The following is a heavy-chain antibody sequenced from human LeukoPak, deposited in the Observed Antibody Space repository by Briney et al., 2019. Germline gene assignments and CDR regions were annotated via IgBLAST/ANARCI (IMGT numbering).Heavy chain of an antibody. J-gene: IGHJ3*02. Sequence: PGGSLRLSCVASGFTFSSYAMSWVRQAPGKGLEWVSAISGSGGSTYYADSVKGRFTISRDNSKNTLYLQMNSLRAEDTAVYYCAKLRYGGNSKGAFDIWGQGTMVTVSS. CDR2: ISGSGGST. CDR1: GFTFSSYA. D-gene: IGHD4-17*01. CDR3: AKLRYGGNSKGAFDI. V-gene: IGHV3-23*01.